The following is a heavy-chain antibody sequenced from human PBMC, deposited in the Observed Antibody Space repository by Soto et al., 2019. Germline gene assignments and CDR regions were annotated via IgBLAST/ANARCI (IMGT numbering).Heavy chain of an antibody. CDR1: GFTFRNYA. CDR2: ISFNLDST. Sequence: EVQLLESGGGWVQPGGSLRLSCEAAGFTFRNYALNWVRQAPGKGLEWVSSISFNLDSTYYADSVKGRFNISRDNSKMTLYLQMNSLRAEDTAIYYCAKFRKAVTVRKGDALDIWGQGTMVTVSS. J-gene: IGHJ3*02. D-gene: IGHD6-19*01. V-gene: IGHV3-23*01. CDR3: AKFRKAVTVRKGDALDI.